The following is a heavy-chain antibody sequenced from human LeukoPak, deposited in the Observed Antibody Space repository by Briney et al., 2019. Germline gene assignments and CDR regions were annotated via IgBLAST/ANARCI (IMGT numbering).Heavy chain of an antibody. CDR3: ARGYCSGGSCYGPYNWFDP. Sequence: SETLSLTCTVSGGSMSNNYWSWIRQPPGKGLEWIGYIYYSGSTNYNPSLKSRVTISVDTSKNQFSLKLSSVTAADTAVYYCARGYCSGGSCYGPYNWFDPWGQGTLVTVSS. J-gene: IGHJ5*02. CDR1: GGSMSNNY. CDR2: IYYSGST. D-gene: IGHD2-15*01. V-gene: IGHV4-59*01.